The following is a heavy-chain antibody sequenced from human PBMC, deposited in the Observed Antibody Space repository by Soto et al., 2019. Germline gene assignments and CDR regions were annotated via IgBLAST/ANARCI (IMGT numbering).Heavy chain of an antibody. CDR2: ISYDGSNK. Sequence: PGGSLRLSCAASGFTFSSYGMHWVRQAPGKGLEWVAVISYDGSNKYYADSVKGRFTISRDNSKNTLYLQMNSLRAEDTAVYYCAKDSLDYGDRNFEYWGQGTLVTVS. CDR1: GFTFSSYG. D-gene: IGHD4-17*01. V-gene: IGHV3-30*18. J-gene: IGHJ4*02. CDR3: AKDSLDYGDRNFEY.